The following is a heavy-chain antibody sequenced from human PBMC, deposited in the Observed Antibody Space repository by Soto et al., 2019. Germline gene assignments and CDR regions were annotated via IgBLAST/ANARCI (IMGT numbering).Heavy chain of an antibody. CDR3: KKHGAAAGIPDDY. CDR2: ISGSGGVT. J-gene: IGHJ4*02. CDR1: GFTFSSYA. D-gene: IGHD6-13*01. V-gene: IGHV3-23*01. Sequence: PGGSLRLSCAASGFTFSSYAMSWVRQAPGKGREWVSAISGSGGVTYYADSVKGRFTISRDNSRNTLYPQMNSLRGEDTAVYYWKKHGAAAGIPDDYWGQGTPVTGSS.